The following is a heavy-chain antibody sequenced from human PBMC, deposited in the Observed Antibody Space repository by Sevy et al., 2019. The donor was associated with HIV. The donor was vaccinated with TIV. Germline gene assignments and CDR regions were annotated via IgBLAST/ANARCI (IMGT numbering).Heavy chain of an antibody. Sequence: GGSLRLSCAASGFTFSSYSMNWVRQAPGKGLEWVSSISSSSSYIYYADSVKGRFTISRDNAKNSLYLQMNSLRAEDTAVYYCARVIPNYCDYVPRYYFDYWGQGTLVTVSS. CDR2: ISSSSSYI. J-gene: IGHJ4*02. CDR3: ARVIPNYCDYVPRYYFDY. D-gene: IGHD4-17*01. V-gene: IGHV3-21*01. CDR1: GFTFSSYS.